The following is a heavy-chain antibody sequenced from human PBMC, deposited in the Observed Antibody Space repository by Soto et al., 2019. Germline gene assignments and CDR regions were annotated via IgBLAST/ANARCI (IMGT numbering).Heavy chain of an antibody. V-gene: IGHV4-39*01. J-gene: IGHJ4*02. CDR3: AILIHCLTTSCHFDY. D-gene: IGHD4-17*01. Sequence: QLQLQESGPGLVKPSETLSLTCTVSGGSITSSSYYWAWVRQPPGKGPEWIGSINYSGTTYYNSSLKGRVTIPVDTSKNQFSLKLSSVTAADTSVFYCAILIHCLTTSCHFDYWGQGSLVTVSS. CDR1: GGSITSSSYY. CDR2: INYSGTT.